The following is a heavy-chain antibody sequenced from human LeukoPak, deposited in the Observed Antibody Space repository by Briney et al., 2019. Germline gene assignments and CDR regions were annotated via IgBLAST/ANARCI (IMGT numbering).Heavy chain of an antibody. J-gene: IGHJ5*02. D-gene: IGHD2/OR15-2a*01. CDR1: SGSISSGSYY. V-gene: IGHV4-61*02. CDR2: IYTSGST. CDR3: ARDAGFYAGIDP. Sequence: SETLSLTCTVSSGSISSGSYYWSWIRQPAGKGLEWIGRIYTSGSTDYNPSLKSRVTISVDTSMNHFSLHLSSVTAADTAVYYCARDAGFYAGIDPWGQGTLVTVSS.